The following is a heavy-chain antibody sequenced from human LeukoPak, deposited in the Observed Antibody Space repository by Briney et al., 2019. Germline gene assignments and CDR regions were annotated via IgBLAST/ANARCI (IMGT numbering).Heavy chain of an antibody. D-gene: IGHD3-22*01. V-gene: IGHV3-21*01. Sequence: KSGGSLRLSRAASGFTLSTYSMNWVRQAPGKGLEWVSSISSTSSYISYADSVKGRFTISRDNARNSLYLQMNSLRAEDTAVYYCAREGYYYDVPLWGQGTTVTVSS. CDR1: GFTLSTYS. J-gene: IGHJ6*02. CDR3: AREGYYYDVPL. CDR2: ISSTSSYI.